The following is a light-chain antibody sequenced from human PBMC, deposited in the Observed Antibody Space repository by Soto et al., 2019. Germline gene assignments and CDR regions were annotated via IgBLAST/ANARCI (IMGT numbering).Light chain of an antibody. CDR3: QQYYYWWT. Sequence: EIVMTQSPATLSVSPGERATLSCRASESISSHLAWYQQKPGQAPRLLIYEASTRATGISARFSGSGSRTEFTPTISSLQSEDFAVYYCQQYYYWWTFGQGIRVDIK. V-gene: IGKV3-15*01. J-gene: IGKJ1*01. CDR1: ESISSH. CDR2: EAS.